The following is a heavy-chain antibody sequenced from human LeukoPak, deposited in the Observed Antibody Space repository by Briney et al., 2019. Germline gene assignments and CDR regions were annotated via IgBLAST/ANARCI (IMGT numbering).Heavy chain of an antibody. D-gene: IGHD1-26*01. J-gene: IGHJ4*02. CDR3: AKDEDSDFIVAYFDY. V-gene: IGHV3-23*01. Sequence: GRSLRLSCAASGFTFSSYAMSWVRQAPGKGLEWVSAISGSGGSTYYADSVKGRFTISRDNSKNTLYLQMNSLRAEDTAVYYCAKDEDSDFIVAYFDYWGQGTLVTVSS. CDR2: ISGSGGST. CDR1: GFTFSSYA.